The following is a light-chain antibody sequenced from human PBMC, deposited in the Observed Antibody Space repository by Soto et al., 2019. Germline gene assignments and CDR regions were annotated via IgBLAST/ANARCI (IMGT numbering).Light chain of an antibody. CDR3: QQYNNWWRT. Sequence: EIVMTQSPATLSESPGERATLSCRASQSVSSNLAWYQQKPGQAPRLLIYGASTRATGIPARFSGSGSGTEFTLTISSLQSEDFALYYCQQYNNWWRTFGQGTKVEIK. J-gene: IGKJ1*01. CDR2: GAS. CDR1: QSVSSN. V-gene: IGKV3-15*01.